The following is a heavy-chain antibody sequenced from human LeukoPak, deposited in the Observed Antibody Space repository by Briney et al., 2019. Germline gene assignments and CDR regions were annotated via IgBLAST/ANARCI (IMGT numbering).Heavy chain of an antibody. V-gene: IGHV1-69*05. CDR3: ATSCTSCYRYYYYYYMDV. CDR1: GGTFSSYA. J-gene: IGHJ6*03. D-gene: IGHD2-2*02. Sequence: SVKVSCKASGGTFSSYAISWVRQAPGQGLEWMGGIIPIFGTANYAQKFQGRVTITTDESTSTAYMELSSLRSEDTAVYYCATSCTSCYRYYYYYYMDVWGKGTTVTVS. CDR2: IIPIFGTA.